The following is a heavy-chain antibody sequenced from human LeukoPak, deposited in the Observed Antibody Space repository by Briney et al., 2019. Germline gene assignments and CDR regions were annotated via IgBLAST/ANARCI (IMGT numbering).Heavy chain of an antibody. D-gene: IGHD2-2*01. Sequence: PGGSLRLSCAASGFTFSSYGMHWVRQAPGKGLEWVAVISYDGSNKYYADSVRGRFTISRDNSKNTLYLQMNSLRAEDTAVYYCLSRLVVPAARDYWGQGTLVTVSS. J-gene: IGHJ4*02. CDR2: ISYDGSNK. V-gene: IGHV3-30*03. CDR3: LSRLVVPAARDY. CDR1: GFTFSSYG.